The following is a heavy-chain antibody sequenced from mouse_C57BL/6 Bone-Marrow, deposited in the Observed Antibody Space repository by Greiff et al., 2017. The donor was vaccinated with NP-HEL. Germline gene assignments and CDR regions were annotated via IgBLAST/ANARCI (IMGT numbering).Heavy chain of an antibody. CDR1: GYTFTDDY. J-gene: IGHJ2*01. CDR2: INPYNGGT. CDR3: ARRYGSPFDY. Sequence: VQLQQSGPVLVKPGASVKMSCKASGYTFTDDYMNWVKQSHGKSLEWIGVINPYNGGTSYNQKFKGKATLTVDKSSSTAYMELNSLTSEDSAVYYCARRYGSPFDYWGQGTTLTVSS. D-gene: IGHD1-1*01. V-gene: IGHV1-19*01.